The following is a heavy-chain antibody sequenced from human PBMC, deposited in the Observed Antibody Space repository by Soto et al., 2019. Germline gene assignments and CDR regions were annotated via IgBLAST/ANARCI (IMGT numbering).Heavy chain of an antibody. CDR3: ARGSPIYCSSTSCYRHYYYGMDV. J-gene: IGHJ6*02. D-gene: IGHD2-2*01. CDR1: GGTFSSYA. Sequence: QVPLVQSGAEVKKPGSSVKVSCKASGGTFSSYAISWVRQAPGQGLEWMGGIIPSFGTANYAQKFQGIVTITADESTSTAYMELSSLRSEDTAVYYCARGSPIYCSSTSCYRHYYYGMDVWGQGTTVTVS. CDR2: IIPSFGTA. V-gene: IGHV1-69*01.